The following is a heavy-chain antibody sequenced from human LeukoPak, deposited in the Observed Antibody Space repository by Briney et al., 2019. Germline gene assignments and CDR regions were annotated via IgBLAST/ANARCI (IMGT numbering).Heavy chain of an antibody. Sequence: SETLFLTCTVSGGSISSYYWSWIRQPPGKGLEWIGYIYYSGSTNYNPSLKSRVTITVDTSKNQFSLKLSSVTAADTAVYYCARATAQMGNWFDPWGQGTLVTVSS. J-gene: IGHJ5*02. V-gene: IGHV4-59*01. D-gene: IGHD1-1*01. CDR3: ARATAQMGNWFDP. CDR2: IYYSGST. CDR1: GGSISSYY.